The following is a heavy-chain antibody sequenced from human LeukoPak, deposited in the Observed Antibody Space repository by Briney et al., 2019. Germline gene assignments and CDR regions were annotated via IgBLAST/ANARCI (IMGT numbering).Heavy chain of an antibody. CDR3: AKRSIRALTYYYDSSGSSFDY. Sequence: PGGSLRLSCAASGFTFSSYAMSWVRQAPGKGLEWVSAISGSGGSTYYADSVKGRFTISRDNSKNTLYLQMNSLRAEDTAVYYCAKRSIRALTYYYDSSGSSFDYWGQGTLVTISS. CDR2: ISGSGGST. D-gene: IGHD3-22*01. V-gene: IGHV3-23*01. J-gene: IGHJ4*02. CDR1: GFTFSSYA.